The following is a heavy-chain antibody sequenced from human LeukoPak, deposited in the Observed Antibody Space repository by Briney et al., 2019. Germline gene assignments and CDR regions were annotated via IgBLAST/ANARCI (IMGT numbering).Heavy chain of an antibody. V-gene: IGHV3-30*02. CDR3: AKDQMGYDPDAFDI. J-gene: IGHJ3*02. CDR1: GFTFSSYS. Sequence: GGSLRLSCAASGFTFSSYSMNWVRQAPGKGLEWVAFIRYDGSNKYYADSVKGRFTISRDNSKNTLYLQMNSLRAEDTAVYYCAKDQMGYDPDAFDIWGQGTMVTVSS. CDR2: IRYDGSNK. D-gene: IGHD3-22*01.